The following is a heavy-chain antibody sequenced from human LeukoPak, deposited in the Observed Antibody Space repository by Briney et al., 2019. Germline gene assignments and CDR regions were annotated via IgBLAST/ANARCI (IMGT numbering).Heavy chain of an antibody. CDR3: ARAGHYDFWSGYYIDY. V-gene: IGHV1-69*02. J-gene: IGHJ4*02. CDR2: IIPILGIA. D-gene: IGHD3-3*01. CDR1: GGTFSSYT. Sequence: SVKVSCKASGGTFSSYTISWVRQAPGQGLEWMGRIIPILGIANYAQKFQGRVTITADKSTSTAYMELSSLRSEDTAVYYCARAGHYDFWSGYYIDYWGQGTLVTVSS.